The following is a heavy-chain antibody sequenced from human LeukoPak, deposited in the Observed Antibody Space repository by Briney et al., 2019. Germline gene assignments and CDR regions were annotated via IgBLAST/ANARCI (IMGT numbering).Heavy chain of an antibody. CDR3: ARRDNEYVFDF. CDR2: INHSGST. Sequence: GSLRLSCAASGFTFSSYAMSWVRQPPGKGLEWIGEINHSGSTNYNPSLKSRVTISVDTSKNQFSLKLSSVTAADTAVYYCARRDNEYVFDFWGQGTLVTVSS. J-gene: IGHJ4*02. V-gene: IGHV4-34*01. D-gene: IGHD3-16*01. CDR1: GFTFSSYA.